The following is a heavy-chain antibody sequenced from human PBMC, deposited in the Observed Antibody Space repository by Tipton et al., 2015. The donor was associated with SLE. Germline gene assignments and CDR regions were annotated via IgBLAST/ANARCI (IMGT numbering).Heavy chain of an antibody. V-gene: IGHV4-39*07. J-gene: IGHJ4*02. CDR1: GGSISSFF. CDR2: MYYSGST. D-gene: IGHD6-6*01. CDR3: ARHPSGSSFDY. Sequence: TLSLTCTVSGGSISSFFWSWIRQPPGKGLEWIGSMYYSGSTYYNPSLKSRVTISVDMSKNQFSLKLSSVTAADTAVYYCARHPSGSSFDYWGQGTLVTVSS.